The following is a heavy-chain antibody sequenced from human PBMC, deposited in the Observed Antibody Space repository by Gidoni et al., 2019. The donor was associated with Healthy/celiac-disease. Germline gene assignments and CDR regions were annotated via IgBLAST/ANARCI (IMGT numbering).Heavy chain of an antibody. CDR3: ARVRSIRYFDSTYNWFDP. CDR1: GGSISRYY. J-gene: IGHJ5*02. D-gene: IGHD3-9*01. Sequence: QVQLQESGPGLVKPSETLSLTCTVSGGSISRYYWSWIRQPPGKGLEWIGYIYYSGSTNYNPSLKSRVTISVDTSKNQFSLKLSSVTAADTAVYYCARVRSIRYFDSTYNWFDPWGQGTLVTVSS. V-gene: IGHV4-59*01. CDR2: IYYSGST.